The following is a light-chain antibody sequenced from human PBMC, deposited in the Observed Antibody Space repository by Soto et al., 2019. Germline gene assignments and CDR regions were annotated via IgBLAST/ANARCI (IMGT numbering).Light chain of an antibody. V-gene: IGLV2-14*02. Sequence: QSALTQPASVSGSPGQSITISCTGTSSDVGSHNLVSWYQQDPGKAPKLMIYEVSDRPSGVSNRFSGSKSGNTASLTISGLQAEDEDDYYCSSYTNNSTDVFGSGTKLTVL. CDR1: SSDVGSHNL. CDR3: SSYTNNSTDV. CDR2: EVS. J-gene: IGLJ1*01.